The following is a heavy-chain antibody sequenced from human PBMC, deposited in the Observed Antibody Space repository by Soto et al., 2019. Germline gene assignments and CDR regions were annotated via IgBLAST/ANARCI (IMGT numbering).Heavy chain of an antibody. CDR1: GGSISSYY. V-gene: IGHV4-59*01. CDR3: AVCGYSGYEDYYYYGMDV. CDR2: IYYSGST. D-gene: IGHD5-12*01. Sequence: SETLSLTCTVSGGSISSYYWSLIRQPPGKGLEWIGYIYYSGSTNYNPSLKSRVTISVDTSKNQFSLKLSSVTAADTAVYYCAVCGYSGYEDYYYYGMDVWGQGTTVTVSS. J-gene: IGHJ6*02.